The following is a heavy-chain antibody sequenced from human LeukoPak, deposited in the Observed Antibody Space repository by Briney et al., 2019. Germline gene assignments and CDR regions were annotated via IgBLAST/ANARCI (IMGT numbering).Heavy chain of an antibody. CDR2: ISAYTGET. CDR3: ARVGYCSGNTCYTTNWFDP. J-gene: IGHJ5*02. D-gene: IGHD2-2*02. CDR1: GYTFTSYG. V-gene: IGHV1-18*04. Sequence: TSVNVSFKASGYTFTSYGISWVRQAAGQGLEGMGWISAYTGETSYAEKIQGSVTMTTDTSTTTAYMELRSLRSDDTAVYYCARVGYCSGNTCYTTNWFDPWGQGTLVTVSS.